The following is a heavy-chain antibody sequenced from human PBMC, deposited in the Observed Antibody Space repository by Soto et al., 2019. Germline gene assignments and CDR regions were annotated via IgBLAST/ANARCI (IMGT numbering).Heavy chain of an antibody. CDR1: GGSISSGGYS. CDR2: IYHSGST. CDR3: ARVANYYDSSGYCLHDAFDI. J-gene: IGHJ3*02. Sequence: SETLSLTCAVSGGSISSGGYSWSWIRQPPGKGLEWIGYIYHSGSTYYNPSLKSRVTISVDRSKNQFSLKLSSVTAADTAVYYCARVANYYDSSGYCLHDAFDIWGQGTMVTVSS. D-gene: IGHD3-22*01. V-gene: IGHV4-30-2*01.